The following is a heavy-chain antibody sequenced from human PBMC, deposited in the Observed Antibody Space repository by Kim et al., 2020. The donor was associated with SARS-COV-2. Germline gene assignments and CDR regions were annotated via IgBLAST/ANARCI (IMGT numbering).Heavy chain of an antibody. CDR1: GGSISSSSYF. D-gene: IGHD6-19*01. CDR2: IYYSGSA. J-gene: IGHJ4*02. V-gene: IGHV4-39*01. CDR3: ARLEGSVAGTPRGPDY. Sequence: SETLSLTCTVSGGSISSSSYFWGWIRQPPGKGLEWIGSIYYSGSAYFNPSLKSRVTISVDTSKNQFTLKLSSVTAADTAVYYCARLEGSVAGTPRGPDYWGQRTLGTVSS.